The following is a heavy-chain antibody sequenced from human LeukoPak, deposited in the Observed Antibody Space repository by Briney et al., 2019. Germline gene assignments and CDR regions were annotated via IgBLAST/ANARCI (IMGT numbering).Heavy chain of an antibody. CDR3: ARVTGYMIEDYFDY. CDR2: IYYSGST. CDR1: GGSISSYY. V-gene: IGHV4-59*01. D-gene: IGHD3-22*01. J-gene: IGHJ4*02. Sequence: PSETLSLTCAVSGGSISSYYWSWIRQPPGKGLEWIGYIYYSGSTNYNPSLKSRVTISVDTSKNQFSLRLRSVTAADTAVYYCARVTGYMIEDYFDYWGQGTLVTVSS.